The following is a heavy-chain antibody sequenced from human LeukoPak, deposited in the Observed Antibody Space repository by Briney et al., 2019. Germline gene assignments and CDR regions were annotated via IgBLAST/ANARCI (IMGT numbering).Heavy chain of an antibody. J-gene: IGHJ6*03. V-gene: IGHV3-23*01. D-gene: IGHD5-18*01. Sequence: GGSLRLSCATSGFTFSSYAMSWVRQAPGKGLEWVSAISGSGGSTYYADSVKGRFTISRDNSKNTLYLQMNSLRAEDTAVYYCASDTAMVIYYYYYMDVWGKGTTVTVSS. CDR1: GFTFSSYA. CDR2: ISGSGGST. CDR3: ASDTAMVIYYYYYMDV.